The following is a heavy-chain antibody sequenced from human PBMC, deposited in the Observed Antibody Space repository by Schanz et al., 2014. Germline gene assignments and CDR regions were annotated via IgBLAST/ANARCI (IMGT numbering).Heavy chain of an antibody. Sequence: QVQLVQSGAEVKKPGSSVKVSCKASGGAIRSQTITWVRQAPGQGLEWMGRVISIVGTVTYAQKFQGRVTITADKSTSTAFLEVNSLRSEDTAVYYCARTGYDPSLTHWGQGTLVTVSS. CDR2: VISIVGTV. CDR3: ARTGYDPSLTH. CDR1: GGAIRSQT. D-gene: IGHD5-12*01. V-gene: IGHV1-69*08. J-gene: IGHJ4*02.